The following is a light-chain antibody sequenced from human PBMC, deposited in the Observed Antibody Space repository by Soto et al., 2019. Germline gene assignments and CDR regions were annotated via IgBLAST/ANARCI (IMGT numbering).Light chain of an antibody. J-gene: IGKJ2*01. CDR2: AAS. CDR1: QRMSRY. Sequence: DIQMTTPPSSLYASVGQGITITCRASQRMSRYLNWYQQKQGKAPKLLIYAASSLQSGVPSRFSGSGSGTDFTLTISSLQPEDSATYYCQQSYSTPRLFTFGQGTNLEI. CDR3: QQSYSTPRLFT. V-gene: IGKV1-39*01.